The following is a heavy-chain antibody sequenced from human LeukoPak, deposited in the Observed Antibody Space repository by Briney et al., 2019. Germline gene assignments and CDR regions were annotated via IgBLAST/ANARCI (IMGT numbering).Heavy chain of an antibody. CDR1: GYTFTSYY. CDR3: ARAANWHDDDWFDP. CDR2: MNPNSGNT. J-gene: IGHJ5*02. V-gene: IGHV1-8*01. Sequence: ASVKVSCKASGYTFTSYYINWVRQATGQGPEWMGWMNPNSGNTDYAQRFQGRVTMTRNTSISTAYTELSSLRSEDTAVYYCARAANWHDDDWFDPWGQGTLVTVSS. D-gene: IGHD1-1*01.